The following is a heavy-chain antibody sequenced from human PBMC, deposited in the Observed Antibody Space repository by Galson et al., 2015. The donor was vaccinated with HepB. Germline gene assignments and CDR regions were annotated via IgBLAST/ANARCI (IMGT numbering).Heavy chain of an antibody. CDR3: ATDQGLELLGYFDY. J-gene: IGHJ4*02. D-gene: IGHD1-7*01. CDR1: GFTFSTYW. Sequence: SLRLSCAASGFTFSTYWMSWVRQAPGKGLEWVANINQDGSDKYYVDSVKGRFTISRDNAKNSLYLQMNSLRAEDTAVYYCATDQGLELLGYFDYWGQGTLVTVSS. V-gene: IGHV3-7*03. CDR2: INQDGSDK.